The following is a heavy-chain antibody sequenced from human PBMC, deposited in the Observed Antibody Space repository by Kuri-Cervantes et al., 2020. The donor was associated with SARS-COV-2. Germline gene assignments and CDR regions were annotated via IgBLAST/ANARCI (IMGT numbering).Heavy chain of an antibody. CDR2: IYYSGST. CDR1: GLSISSGYY. D-gene: IGHD2-15*01. V-gene: IGHV4-38-2*01. Sequence: ESLKISCAVSGLSISSGYYWGWIRQPPGKGLEWIGSIYYSGSTYYNPSLKSRVTISVDTSKNQFSLKLSSVTAADTAVYYCARVEDYCSGGTCYFRNNWFDPWGQGTLVTVSS. CDR3: ARVEDYCSGGTCYFRNNWFDP. J-gene: IGHJ5*02.